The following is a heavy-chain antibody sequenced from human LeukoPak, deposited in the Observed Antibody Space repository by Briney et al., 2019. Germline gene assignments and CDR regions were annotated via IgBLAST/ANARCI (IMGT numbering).Heavy chain of an antibody. J-gene: IGHJ5*02. D-gene: IGHD1-14*01. CDR2: VHPNGGNT. CDR1: GYPFTTWE. V-gene: IGHV1-8*01. Sequence: ASVTVSSKPCGYPFTTWEINGVRQAAGQGREWMGWVHPNGGNTAYEQKFQGRVTMTRDTSISTAYMELSRLTSDDTAVYFCARGPRNDPWGHGTLVTVSS. CDR3: ARGPRNDP.